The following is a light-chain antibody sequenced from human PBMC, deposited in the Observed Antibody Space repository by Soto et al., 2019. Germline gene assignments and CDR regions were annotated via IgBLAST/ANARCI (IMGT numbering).Light chain of an antibody. CDR1: SSDVGGYNY. V-gene: IGLV2-14*01. CDR2: DVS. CDR3: SSYTSNSRKV. Sequence: QSALTQPASVSGSPGQSITISCTGTSSDVGGYNYVSWYQQHPGKAPKLMIYDVSNRPSGVSNRFSGSKSGNTASLTISGLQAEDEADYYCSSYTSNSRKVFGGGTKVTVL. J-gene: IGLJ3*02.